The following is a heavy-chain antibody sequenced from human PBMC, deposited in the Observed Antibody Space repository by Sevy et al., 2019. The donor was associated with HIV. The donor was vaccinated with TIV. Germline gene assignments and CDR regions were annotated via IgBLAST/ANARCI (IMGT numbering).Heavy chain of an antibody. J-gene: IGHJ4*02. D-gene: IGHD3-22*01. Sequence: SETLSLTCAVSGVSVTSDTYYWSWIRQPPGKGLEWIGYVYHTGSTNYRPSFKSRVTISIDTSKNQFSLRLVSVAAADTAMYYCAREPYFFDKSGYFWDYWGQGILVTVSS. CDR2: VYHTGST. CDR1: GVSVTSDTYY. V-gene: IGHV4-61*01. CDR3: AREPYFFDKSGYFWDY.